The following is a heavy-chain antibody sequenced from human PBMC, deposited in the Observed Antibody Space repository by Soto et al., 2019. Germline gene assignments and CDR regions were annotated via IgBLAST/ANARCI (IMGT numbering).Heavy chain of an antibody. CDR1: GYTFTNYG. CDR3: ARDSLSSSYRIGEDY. V-gene: IGHV1-18*01. J-gene: IGHJ4*02. CDR2: ISAFNGNT. D-gene: IGHD4-4*01. Sequence: QVQLVQSGAEVKKPGASVKVSCKASGYTFTNYGITWVRQAPGQGLEWMGWISAFNGNTKYAQKLQGRVTMTTDTSXNTAYMELRSLRSDDTAVYYCARDSLSSSYRIGEDYWGQGTLVTVSS.